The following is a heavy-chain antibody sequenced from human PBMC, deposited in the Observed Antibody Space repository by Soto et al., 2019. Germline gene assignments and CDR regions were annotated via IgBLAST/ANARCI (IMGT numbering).Heavy chain of an antibody. V-gene: IGHV4-59*01. CDR1: GGSISSYY. CDR3: ASSLDSSGYYSWFDP. D-gene: IGHD3-22*01. CDR2: IYYSGST. Sequence: PSETLSLTCTVSGGSISSYYWSWIRQPPGKGLEWIGYIYYSGSTNYNPSLKSRVTISVDTSKNQFSLKLSSVTAADTAVYYCASSLDSSGYYSWFDPWGQGTLVTVS. J-gene: IGHJ5*02.